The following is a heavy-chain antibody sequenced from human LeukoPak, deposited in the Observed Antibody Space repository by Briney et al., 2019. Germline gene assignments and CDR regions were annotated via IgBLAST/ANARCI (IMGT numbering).Heavy chain of an antibody. CDR1: GYRFTSYW. CDR2: IYPGDSDT. CDR3: ARMVVVAATRPGWFDP. Sequence: GESLKISCKGSGYRFTSYWIGWVRQMPGKGLEWMGIIYPGDSDTRYSPSFQGQVTISADKSISTAYLRWSSLKASDTAMYYCARMVVVAATRPGWFDPWGQGTLVTVSS. V-gene: IGHV5-51*01. D-gene: IGHD2-15*01. J-gene: IGHJ5*02.